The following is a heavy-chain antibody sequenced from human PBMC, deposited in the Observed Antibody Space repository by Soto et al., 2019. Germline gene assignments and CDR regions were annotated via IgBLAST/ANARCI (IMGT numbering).Heavy chain of an antibody. CDR1: VFTFSAYD. Sequence: PWGSLRLSCAASVFTFSAYDMHWVRQTTGKGLEWVSAIGAADDPYYLGSVKGRFTISRENAKNSLYLQMNSLRAEDTAVYYCARAYSGRLPRRADYYFAMDVWGQGTTVTVSS. CDR2: IGAADDP. CDR3: ARAYSGRLPRRADYYFAMDV. V-gene: IGHV3-13*05. J-gene: IGHJ6*02. D-gene: IGHD2-15*01.